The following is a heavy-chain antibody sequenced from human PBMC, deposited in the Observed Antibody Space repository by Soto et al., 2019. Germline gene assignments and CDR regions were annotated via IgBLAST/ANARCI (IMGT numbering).Heavy chain of an antibody. CDR2: IKQDGSEK. V-gene: IGHV3-7*01. D-gene: IGHD2-2*01. Sequence: GGSLRLSCAASGFTFSSYWMSWVRQAPGKGLEWVANIKQDGSEKYYVDSVKGRFTISRDNSKNTLYLQMNSLRAEDTAVYYCARGHIVVVPAAMWFDPWGQGTLVTVSS. J-gene: IGHJ5*02. CDR3: ARGHIVVVPAAMWFDP. CDR1: GFTFSSYW.